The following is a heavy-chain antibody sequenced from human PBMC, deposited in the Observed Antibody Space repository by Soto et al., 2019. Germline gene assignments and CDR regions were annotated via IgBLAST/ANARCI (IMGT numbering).Heavy chain of an antibody. CDR2: IIPIFGTA. Sequence: SVKVSCKASGVTFSSYAISWVRQAPGQGLEWMGGIIPIFGTANYAQKFQGRVTITADESTSTAYMELSSLRSEDTAVYYCARDKSGIAAAGNYGMDVWGQGTTVTVSS. CDR3: ARDKSGIAAAGNYGMDV. J-gene: IGHJ6*02. D-gene: IGHD6-13*01. V-gene: IGHV1-69*13. CDR1: GVTFSSYA.